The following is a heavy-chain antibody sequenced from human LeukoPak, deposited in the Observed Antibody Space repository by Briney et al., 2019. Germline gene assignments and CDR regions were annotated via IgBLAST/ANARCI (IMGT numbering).Heavy chain of an antibody. CDR2: ISAYNGNT. J-gene: IGHJ3*02. D-gene: IGHD3-22*01. V-gene: IGHV1-18*01. CDR1: GYTFTSYG. CDR3: ARDSDYYDSSGYYLSDAFDI. Sequence: ASVKVSCKASGYTFTSYGISWVRQAPGQGLEWMGWISAYNGNTNYAQKLQGRVTMTTDTSTSTAYMELRSLRSDDTAVYYCARDSDYYDSSGYYLSDAFDIWGQGTMVTASS.